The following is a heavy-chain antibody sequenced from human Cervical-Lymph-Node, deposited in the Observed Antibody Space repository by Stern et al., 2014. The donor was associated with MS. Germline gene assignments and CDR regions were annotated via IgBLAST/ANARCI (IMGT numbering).Heavy chain of an antibody. CDR1: GGSFKNSA. D-gene: IGHD4-17*01. J-gene: IGHJ6*02. V-gene: IGHV1-69*01. Sequence: VQLVESGAEVKKPGSSVKVSCKASGGSFKNSASNWVRQSHGPGLEWTGGIVHIFGTPNYDQKFQGRVTITADDSTSTAYMELSSLRSEDTAVYYCASPSTVTVGAMDVWGQGTTVTVSS. CDR2: IVHIFGTP. CDR3: ASPSTVTVGAMDV.